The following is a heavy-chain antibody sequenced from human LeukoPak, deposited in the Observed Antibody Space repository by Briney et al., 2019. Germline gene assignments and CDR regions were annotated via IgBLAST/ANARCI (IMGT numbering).Heavy chain of an antibody. D-gene: IGHD6-6*01. CDR2: MNPNSGNT. V-gene: IGHV1-8*03. CDR1: GYTFTGYY. J-gene: IGHJ4*02. Sequence: ASVKVSCKASGYTFTGYYMHWVRQATGQGLEWMGWMNPNSGNTGYAQKFQGRVTITRNTSISTAYMELSSLRSEDTAVYYCARGGIAARAWGQGTLVTVSS. CDR3: ARGGIAARA.